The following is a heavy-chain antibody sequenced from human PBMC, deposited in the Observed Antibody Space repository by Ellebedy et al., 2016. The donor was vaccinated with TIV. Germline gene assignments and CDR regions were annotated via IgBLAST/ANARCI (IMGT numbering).Heavy chain of an antibody. Sequence: SETLSLTXTVSGGSISSSSYYWGWIRQPPGKGLEWIGSIYYSGSTYYNPSLKSRVTISVDTSKNQFSLKLSSVTAADTAVYYCARLFRYYFDYWGQGTLVTVSS. CDR3: ARLFRYYFDY. J-gene: IGHJ4*02. CDR1: GGSISSSSYY. CDR2: IYYSGST. D-gene: IGHD3-10*02. V-gene: IGHV4-39*01.